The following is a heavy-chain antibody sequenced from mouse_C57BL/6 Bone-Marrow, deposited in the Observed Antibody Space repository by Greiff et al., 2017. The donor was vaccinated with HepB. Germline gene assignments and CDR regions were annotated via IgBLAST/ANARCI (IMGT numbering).Heavy chain of an antibody. Sequence: QVQLQQPGAELVRPGTSVKLSCKASGYTFTSYWMHWVKQRPGQGLEWIGVIDPSDSYTNYNQKFKGKATLTVDTSSSTAYMQLSSLTSEDSAVYYCARCGYYYFDYWGQGTTLTVSS. CDR1: GYTFTSYW. D-gene: IGHD2-3*01. V-gene: IGHV1-59*01. CDR3: ARCGYYYFDY. CDR2: IDPSDSYT. J-gene: IGHJ2*01.